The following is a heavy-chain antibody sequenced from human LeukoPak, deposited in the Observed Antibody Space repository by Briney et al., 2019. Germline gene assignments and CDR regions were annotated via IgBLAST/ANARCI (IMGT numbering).Heavy chain of an antibody. CDR1: GFIFSNYA. D-gene: IGHD4-17*01. CDR3: AKGFQTYGELSFDV. J-gene: IGHJ4*02. Sequence: PGGSLRLSCAASGFIFSNYAMTWVRQAPGKGLEWVSTVSGSASNTYYADSVKGRFTISRDNSKTTLYLQMNSLRADDTAVYYCAKGFQTYGELSFDVWGQGTLVAVSS. CDR2: VSGSASNT. V-gene: IGHV3-23*01.